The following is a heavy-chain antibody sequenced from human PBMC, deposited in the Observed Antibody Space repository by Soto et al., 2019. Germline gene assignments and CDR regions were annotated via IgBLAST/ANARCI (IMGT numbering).Heavy chain of an antibody. J-gene: IGHJ3*02. CDR1: GFSFSSYA. D-gene: IGHD1-26*01. CDR2: ISNGGGSK. Sequence: GGSLRLSCAASGFSFSSYAMSWVRQAPGKGLEWVSAISNGGGSKYYADSVKGRFTVSRDNSKYIMYLQMNSLRDEDAAVYYCAKGVGYRIAFDIWGPGTMDTVSS. CDR3: AKGVGYRIAFDI. V-gene: IGHV3-23*01.